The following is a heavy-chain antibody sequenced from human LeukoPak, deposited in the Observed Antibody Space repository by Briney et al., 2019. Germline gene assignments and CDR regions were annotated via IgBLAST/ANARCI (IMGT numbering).Heavy chain of an antibody. CDR2: IYNSGLT. CDR1: GGSISSHY. J-gene: IGHJ4*02. CDR3: AKATQWLAFDY. Sequence: SETLSLTCTVSGGSISSHYWSWIRQPPGKGLEWIGNIYNSGLTNYNPSLQSRVTISLDTSKNQSSLNLSSVTTADTAVYYCAKATQWLAFDYWGQGTLVTGSS. D-gene: IGHD6-19*01. V-gene: IGHV4-59*11.